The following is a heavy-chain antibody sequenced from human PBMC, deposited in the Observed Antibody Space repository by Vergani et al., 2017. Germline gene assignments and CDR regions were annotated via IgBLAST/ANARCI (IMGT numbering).Heavy chain of an antibody. CDR2: ISGSGGST. CDR1: GFTFSSYA. V-gene: IGHV3-23*01. J-gene: IGHJ5*02. CDR3: AKYSSSWYNWFDP. Sequence: EVQLLESGGGLVQPGGSLRLSCAASGFTFSSYAMSWVRQAPGKGLEWVSAISGSGGSTYYADSVKGRFAISRDKSKNTLYLQMNSLRAEDTAVYYCAKYSSSWYNWFDPWGQGTLVTVSS. D-gene: IGHD6-13*01.